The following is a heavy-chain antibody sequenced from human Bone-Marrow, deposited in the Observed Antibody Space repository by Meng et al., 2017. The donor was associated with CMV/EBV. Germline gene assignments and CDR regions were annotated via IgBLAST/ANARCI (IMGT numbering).Heavy chain of an antibody. J-gene: IGHJ5*02. D-gene: IGHD1-26*01. Sequence: GGSLRLSCAASGFTFSSYWMHWVRQAPGKGLVWVSRINSDGSSTSYADSVKGRFTISRDNAKNTLYLQMNSLRAEDTAVYYCARGRGSGSYWAWFDPCGQGTLVTVSS. V-gene: IGHV3-74*01. CDR2: INSDGSST. CDR3: ARGRGSGSYWAWFDP. CDR1: GFTFSSYW.